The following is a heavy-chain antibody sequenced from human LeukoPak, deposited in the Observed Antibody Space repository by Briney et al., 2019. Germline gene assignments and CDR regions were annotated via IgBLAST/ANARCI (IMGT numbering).Heavy chain of an antibody. CDR3: ARDATILKDYYYGMDV. J-gene: IGHJ6*02. D-gene: IGHD1-1*01. CDR2: IYYSGST. CDR1: GGSISSSSYY. V-gene: IGHV4-39*07. Sequence: SETLSLTFTVSGGSISSSSYYWGWIRQPPGKGLEWIGSIYYSGSTYYNPSLKSRVTISVDTSKNQFSLKLSSVTAADTAVYYCARDATILKDYYYGMDVWGQGTTVTVSS.